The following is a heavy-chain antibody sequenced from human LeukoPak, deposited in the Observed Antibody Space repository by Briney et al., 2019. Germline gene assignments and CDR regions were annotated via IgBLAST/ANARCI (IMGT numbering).Heavy chain of an antibody. D-gene: IGHD2-8*02. J-gene: IGHJ6*04. CDR3: ARGSPLLSHYYGMTS. Sequence: SVKVSCKASGGTFSSYAISWVRQAPGQGLEWMGGIIPIFGTANYAQKFQGRVTITADESTSTAYMELSSLRSEDTAVYYCARGSPLLSHYYGMTSGAKGPRSPSPQ. CDR2: IIPIFGTA. CDR1: GGTFSSYA. V-gene: IGHV1-69*13.